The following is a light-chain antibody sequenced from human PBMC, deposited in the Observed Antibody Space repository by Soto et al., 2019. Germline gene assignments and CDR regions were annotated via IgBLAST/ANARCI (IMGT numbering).Light chain of an antibody. V-gene: IGKV3-15*01. CDR3: QKYNNWPLIT. CDR1: QSVSSK. Sequence: EIVMTQSPATLSVSPGERATLSCRASQSVSSKLAWYQQKPGQAPRLLIYGASTRATGIPARFSGSGSGTEFTLTISSLQSEDFAVYYCQKYNNWPLITFGQGTRLEIK. J-gene: IGKJ5*01. CDR2: GAS.